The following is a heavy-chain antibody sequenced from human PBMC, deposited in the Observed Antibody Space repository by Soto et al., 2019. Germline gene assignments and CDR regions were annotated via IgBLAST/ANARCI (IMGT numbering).Heavy chain of an antibody. Sequence: SCPTLVNPTQTLTLTCTFSGFSLSTSGVGVGWIRQPPGKALEWLALIYWNDDKRYSPSLKSRLTITKDTSKNQVVLTMTNMDPVDTATYYCAHRPSGWYLFDYWGQGTLVTVSS. CDR3: AHRPSGWYLFDY. CDR1: GFSLSTSGVG. CDR2: IYWNDDK. D-gene: IGHD6-19*01. J-gene: IGHJ4*02. V-gene: IGHV2-5*01.